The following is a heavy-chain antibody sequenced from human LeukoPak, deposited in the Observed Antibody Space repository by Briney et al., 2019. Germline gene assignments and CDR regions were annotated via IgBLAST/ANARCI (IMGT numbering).Heavy chain of an antibody. D-gene: IGHD5-18*01. CDR3: ARSVEMATASHAFDI. V-gene: IGHV4-4*07. CDR1: GGSISSYY. J-gene: IGHJ3*02. Sequence: PSETLSLTCTVSGGSISSYYWSWIRQPAGKGLEWIGRIYTSGSTNYNPSLKSRVTMSVDTSKNQFSLKLSSVTAADTAVYYCARSVEMATASHAFDIWGQGTMVTVSS. CDR2: IYTSGST.